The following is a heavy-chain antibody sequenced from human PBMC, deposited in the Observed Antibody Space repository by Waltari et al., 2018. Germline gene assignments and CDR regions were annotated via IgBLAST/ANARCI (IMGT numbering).Heavy chain of an antibody. Sequence: QVQLVQSGAEVKKPGASVKVSCKASGYTFTDYYMHWVRQAPGQGLEWMGFINPNSGGTHYAQKFQDRGTMTRDTSISTAYMELSRLRSDDTAVYYCARDRIGGAAAGTEYFQHWGQGTLITVSS. D-gene: IGHD6-13*01. J-gene: IGHJ1*01. CDR2: INPNSGGT. CDR3: ARDRIGGAAAGTEYFQH. CDR1: GYTFTDYY. V-gene: IGHV1-2*02.